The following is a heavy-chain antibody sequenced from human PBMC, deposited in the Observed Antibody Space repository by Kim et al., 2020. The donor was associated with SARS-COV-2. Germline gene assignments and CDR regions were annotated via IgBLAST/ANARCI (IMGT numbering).Heavy chain of an antibody. CDR3: AKTAWGYSYGYLVPFDY. CDR1: GFTFDDYA. V-gene: IGHV3-9*01. CDR2: ISWNSGSI. D-gene: IGHD5-18*01. J-gene: IGHJ4*02. Sequence: GGSLRLSCAASGFTFDDYAMHWVRQAPGKGLEWVSGISWNSGSIGYADSVKGRFTISRDNAKNSLYLQMNSLRAEDTALYYCAKTAWGYSYGYLVPFDYWGQGTLVTVSS.